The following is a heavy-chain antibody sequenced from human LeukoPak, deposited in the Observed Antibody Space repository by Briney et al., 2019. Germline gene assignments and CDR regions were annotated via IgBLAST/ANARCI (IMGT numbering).Heavy chain of an antibody. CDR2: IYTSGST. CDR1: GGSISSGSYY. D-gene: IGHD3-10*01. J-gene: IGHJ6*03. V-gene: IGHV4-61*02. CDR3: ARAQYDYGSGSYYYYYDMDV. Sequence: SETLSLTCTVSGGSISSGSYYWSWIRQPAGKGLEWIGRIYTSGSTNYNPSLKSRVTISVDTSKNQFSLKLSSVTAADTAVYYCARAQYDYGSGSYYYYYDMDVWGKGTTVTVSS.